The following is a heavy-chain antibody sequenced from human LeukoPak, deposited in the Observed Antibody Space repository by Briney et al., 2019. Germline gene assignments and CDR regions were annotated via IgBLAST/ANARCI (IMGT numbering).Heavy chain of an antibody. CDR1: GFTFADYA. D-gene: IGHD5-18*01. J-gene: IGHJ4*02. CDR3: TRERVRGYSYGDPGY. CDR2: IRSKVFGGTT. Sequence: GGFLRLSCTASGFTFADYAMSWFRQAPGKGLEWVSFIRSKVFGGTTEYAASVKGRFTISRDDSKSIAYLQMKGLKTEDTAVYYCTRERVRGYSYGDPGYWGQGTLVTVSS. V-gene: IGHV3-49*03.